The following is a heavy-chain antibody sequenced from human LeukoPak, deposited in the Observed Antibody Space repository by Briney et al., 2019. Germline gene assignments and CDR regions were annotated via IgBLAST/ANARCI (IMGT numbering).Heavy chain of an antibody. V-gene: IGHV1-18*01. CDR3: ARDQDGRSSWYYWFDP. CDR1: GYTFTRYG. Sequence: ASVKVSCKASGYTFTRYGISWMRQAPGQGLEWMGWIATYNGKTGYGQRFQGRVTMSTDTSTSTAYMELRSLRSDDTAVYYCARDQDGRSSWYYWFDPWGQGTLVIVSS. J-gene: IGHJ5*02. CDR2: IATYNGKT. D-gene: IGHD6-13*01.